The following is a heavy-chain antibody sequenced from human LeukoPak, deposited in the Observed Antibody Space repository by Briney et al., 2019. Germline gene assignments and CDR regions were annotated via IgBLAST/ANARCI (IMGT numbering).Heavy chain of an antibody. J-gene: IGHJ5*02. Sequence: GGSLRLSCAASGFTFSVYYMSWIRQAPGKGLEWVSYISSSGSTIYYADSVKGRFTISRDNAKNSLYLQMNSLRAEDTAVYYCARERGSSWYVTWFDPWGQGTLVTVSS. CDR3: ARERGSSWYVTWFDP. CDR2: ISSSGSTI. D-gene: IGHD6-13*01. V-gene: IGHV3-11*01. CDR1: GFTFSVYY.